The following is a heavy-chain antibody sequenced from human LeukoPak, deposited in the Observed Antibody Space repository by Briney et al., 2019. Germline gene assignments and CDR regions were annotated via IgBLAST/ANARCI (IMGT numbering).Heavy chain of an antibody. CDR1: GYTFTGYG. CDR2: ISAYNGNT. J-gene: IGHJ5*02. Sequence: ASVKVSCKASGYTFTGYGISWVRQAPGQGLEWMGWISAYNGNTNYAQKLQGRVTMTTDTSTSTAYMELRSLRSDDTAVYYCARSLDHYYGSGRFDPWGQGTLVTVYS. V-gene: IGHV1-18*01. CDR3: ARSLDHYYGSGRFDP. D-gene: IGHD3-10*01.